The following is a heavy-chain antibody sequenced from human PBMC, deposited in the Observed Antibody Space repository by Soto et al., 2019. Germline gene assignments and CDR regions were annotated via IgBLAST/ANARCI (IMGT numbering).Heavy chain of an antibody. D-gene: IGHD6-19*01. Sequence: QVQLVESGGGVVQPGRSLRLSCAASGFTFSSYAMHWVRQAPGKGLEWVAVISYDGSNKYYADSVKGRFTISRDNSKNPLYLQMNSLRAEDTAVYYCASTASSGWYKGYPDYWGQGTLVTVSS. J-gene: IGHJ4*02. CDR2: ISYDGSNK. CDR1: GFTFSSYA. V-gene: IGHV3-30-3*01. CDR3: ASTASSGWYKGYPDY.